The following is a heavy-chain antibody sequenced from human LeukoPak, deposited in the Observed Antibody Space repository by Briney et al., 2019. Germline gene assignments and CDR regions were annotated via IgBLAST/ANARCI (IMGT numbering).Heavy chain of an antibody. V-gene: IGHV3-7*03. CDR2: IKQDGSKK. Sequence: PGGSLRLSCVASGFPFSSYWMTWVRQAPGKGLEWVANIKQDGSKKYYVDSVKGRFTISRDNAKNSLYLQMNSLRAEDTAVYYCAREQYDYGAPFDYWGQEPWSPSPQ. CDR3: AREQYDYGAPFDY. J-gene: IGHJ4*01. D-gene: IGHD4-17*01. CDR1: GFPFSSYW.